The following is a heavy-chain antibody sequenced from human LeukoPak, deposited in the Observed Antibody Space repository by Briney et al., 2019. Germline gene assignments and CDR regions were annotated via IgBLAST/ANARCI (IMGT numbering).Heavy chain of an antibody. CDR3: AKGGSSPGHAFDI. Sequence: GGSLRLSCAASGFTFSSYGMHWVRQAPGKGLEWVAVISYDGSNKYYADSVKGRFTISRDNSKNTPYLQMNSLRAEDTAVYYCAKGGSSPGHAFDIRGQGTMVTVSS. V-gene: IGHV3-30*18. D-gene: IGHD6-13*01. CDR1: GFTFSSYG. J-gene: IGHJ3*02. CDR2: ISYDGSNK.